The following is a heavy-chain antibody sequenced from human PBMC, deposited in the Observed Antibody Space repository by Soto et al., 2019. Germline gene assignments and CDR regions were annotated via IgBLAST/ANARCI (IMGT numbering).Heavy chain of an antibody. D-gene: IGHD1-26*01. CDR3: ARGLGLYYFDY. Sequence: ASVKVSCKASGYSFTRSGISWVRQAPGQGPEWMGWISSYNGDTNYAQTFQGRVTITRDTSASTAYMELSSLRSEDTAVYYCARGLGLYYFDYWGQGTLVTVSS. CDR1: GYSFTRSG. J-gene: IGHJ4*02. V-gene: IGHV1-18*01. CDR2: ISSYNGDT.